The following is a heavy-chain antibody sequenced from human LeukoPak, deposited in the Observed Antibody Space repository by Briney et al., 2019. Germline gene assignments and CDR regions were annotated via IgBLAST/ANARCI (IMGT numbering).Heavy chain of an antibody. CDR2: IHYTGHT. Sequence: SETLSLTCTVSGGSISSHYWSWIRQPPGEGLEWIGYIHYTGHTRYNPSLTNRVSISADTSKNQFSLILNSLTTADTAVYYCVRDHEVITPAVGHWFDPWGQGPSHRLL. V-gene: IGHV4-59*11. CDR3: VRDHEVITPAVGHWFDP. D-gene: IGHD4-23*01. CDR1: GGSISSHY. J-gene: IGHJ5*02.